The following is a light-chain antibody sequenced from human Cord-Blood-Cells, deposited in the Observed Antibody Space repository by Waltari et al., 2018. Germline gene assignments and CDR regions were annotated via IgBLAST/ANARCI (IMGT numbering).Light chain of an antibody. V-gene: IGLV1-47*01. CDR3: AAWDDSLSGWV. CDR2: RNS. CDR1: SSNIGSNY. Sequence: QSVLTQPPSASGTPGQRVTISCSGSSSNIGSNYVYWYQQLPGTAPKLLIYRNSQRPSGVPDRFSGSKSGTSASLASSGLRSEDEADYYCAAWDDSLSGWVFGGGTKLTVL. J-gene: IGLJ3*02.